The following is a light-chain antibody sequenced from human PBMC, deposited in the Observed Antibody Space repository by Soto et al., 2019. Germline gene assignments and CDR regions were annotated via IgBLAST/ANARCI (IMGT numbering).Light chain of an antibody. CDR2: GAS. CDR3: QQYGSSTGT. V-gene: IGKV3-20*01. CDR1: QSVSSYY. J-gene: IGKJ1*01. Sequence: EIVLTQSPGTLSLSPGERATLSSRASQSVSSYYLAWYQQKPGQAPRLLIYGASSRATGIPDRFSGSGSGTDFTLTISRLEPEDFAVYYCQQYGSSTGTFGQGTKVDIK.